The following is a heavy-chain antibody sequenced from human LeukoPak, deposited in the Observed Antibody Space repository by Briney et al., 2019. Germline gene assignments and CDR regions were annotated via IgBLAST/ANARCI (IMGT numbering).Heavy chain of an antibody. CDR2: ISWNGDAI. CDR3: AKDFYPGAMGSGYVFDS. CDR1: GFTFDHYA. Sequence: LPGRSLRLSCAASGFTFDHYAMHWVRQAPGKGLEWVSGISWNGDAIGYADSVKGRFTISRDNAKNSLYLQMNSLKVEDMALYYCAKDFYPGAMGSGYVFDSWGQGTLVTVSS. D-gene: IGHD5-12*01. J-gene: IGHJ4*02. V-gene: IGHV3-9*03.